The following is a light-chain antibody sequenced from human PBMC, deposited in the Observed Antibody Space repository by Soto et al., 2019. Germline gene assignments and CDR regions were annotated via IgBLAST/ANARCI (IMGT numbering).Light chain of an antibody. J-gene: IGKJ5*01. CDR1: QSLVYSDGNTY. CDR2: EVS. V-gene: IGKV2-30*01. CDR3: MQGTHWPIT. Sequence: DVVMTQSPLSLPVTLGQPASISCRSSQSLVYSDGNTYLTWFQQRPGQSPRRLIYEVSIRDSGVPDRFSGSGSGTDFTLKISRVEAEDVGVYYCMQGTHWPITFGQGTRLEIK.